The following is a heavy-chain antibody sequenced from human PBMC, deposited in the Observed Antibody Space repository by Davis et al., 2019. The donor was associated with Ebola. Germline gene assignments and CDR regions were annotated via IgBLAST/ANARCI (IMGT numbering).Heavy chain of an antibody. V-gene: IGHV4-59*01. J-gene: IGHJ4*02. CDR2: IYYSGNT. D-gene: IGHD5-18*01. CDR3: ARGQRGYSF. Sequence: MPSETLSLTCTVSGGSMSPYYWSWIWQSPGKGLEWIGYIYYSGNTKFNPSLKGRVTISVDTSKNQFSLNLDSMTAADTAVYYCARGQRGYSFWGRGTLVTVSS. CDR1: GGSMSPYY.